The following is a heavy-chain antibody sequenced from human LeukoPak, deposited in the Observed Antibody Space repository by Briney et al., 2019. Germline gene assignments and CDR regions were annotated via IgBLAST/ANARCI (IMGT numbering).Heavy chain of an antibody. D-gene: IGHD6-19*01. Sequence: SETLSLTCTVPGYSISSGYYWGWIRQPLGKGLEWTGSIDHSGSTYYNPSLKSRITISLDTSKNQFSLNLSSVTAADTAVYYCARDSALAQAVMFDYWGQGTLVTVSS. CDR2: IDHSGST. CDR1: GYSISSGYY. CDR3: ARDSALAQAVMFDY. V-gene: IGHV4-38-2*02. J-gene: IGHJ4*02.